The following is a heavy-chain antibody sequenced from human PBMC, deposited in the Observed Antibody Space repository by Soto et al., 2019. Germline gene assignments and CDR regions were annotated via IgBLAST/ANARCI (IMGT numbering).Heavy chain of an antibody. CDR2: IIPIFGTA. D-gene: IGHD3-22*01. V-gene: IGHV1-69*13. CDR3: ARDRGYYYDSSGYDGAFDI. J-gene: IGHJ3*02. CDR1: GGTFSSYA. Sequence: SVKVSCKASGGTFSSYAISWVRQDPGQGLEWMGGIIPIFGTANYAQKFQGRVTITADESTSTAYMELSSLRSEDTAVYYCARDRGYYYDSSGYDGAFDIWGQGTMVTVSS.